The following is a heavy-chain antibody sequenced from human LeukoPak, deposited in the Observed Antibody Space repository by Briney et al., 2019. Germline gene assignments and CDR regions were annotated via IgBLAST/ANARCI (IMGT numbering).Heavy chain of an antibody. Sequence: GGSLRLSCAASGFTFSSYGMHWVRQAPGKGLEWVAVISYDGSNKYYADSVKGRFTISRDNSKNTLYLQMNSLRAEDTAVYYCAKASLCSGGSGYIDYWGQGTLVTVSS. D-gene: IGHD2-15*01. V-gene: IGHV3-30*18. J-gene: IGHJ4*02. CDR1: GFTFSSYG. CDR3: AKASLCSGGSGYIDY. CDR2: ISYDGSNK.